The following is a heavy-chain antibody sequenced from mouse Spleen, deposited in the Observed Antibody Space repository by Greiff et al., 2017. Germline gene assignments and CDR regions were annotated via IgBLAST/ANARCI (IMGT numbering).Heavy chain of an antibody. CDR2: ISSGGGNT. V-gene: IGHV5-9-3*01. Sequence: EVQLVESGGGLVKLGGSLKLSCAASGFTFSSYAMSWVRQTPEKRLEWVATISSGGGNTYYPDSVKGRFTISRDNAKNTLYLQMSSLKSEDTAMYYCARGGYYYGNFDYWGQGTTLTVSS. D-gene: IGHD2-1*01. CDR3: ARGGYYYGNFDY. J-gene: IGHJ2*01. CDR1: GFTFSSYA.